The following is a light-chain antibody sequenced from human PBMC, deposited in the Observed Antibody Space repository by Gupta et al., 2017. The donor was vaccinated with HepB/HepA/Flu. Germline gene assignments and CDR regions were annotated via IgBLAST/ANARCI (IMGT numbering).Light chain of an antibody. J-gene: IGLJ3*02. Sequence: PRSVSGSPGQSVTISCTGTSSDVGGSKYVSWYQQHPGKAPKLMIYDVSERLSGVPDRFSGSKSGNTASLTISGLQAEDEAEYHCSAYAGIHTVVFGGGTKLTVL. CDR3: SAYAGIHTVV. CDR1: SSDVGGSKY. CDR2: DVS. V-gene: IGLV2-11*01.